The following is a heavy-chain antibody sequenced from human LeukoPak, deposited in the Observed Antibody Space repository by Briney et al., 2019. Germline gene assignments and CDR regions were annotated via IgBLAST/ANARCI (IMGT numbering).Heavy chain of an antibody. D-gene: IGHD5-18*01. CDR2: ISGSGGST. Sequence: GGSLRLSCAASGFTFSSYAMGWVRQAPGKGLEWVSVISGSGGSTYYADSVKGRFTISRDNSQNTLYLQMNSLRAEDSAVYYCAKADQHTALDYWGQGTLVTVSS. CDR1: GFTFSSYA. CDR3: AKADQHTALDY. V-gene: IGHV3-23*01. J-gene: IGHJ4*02.